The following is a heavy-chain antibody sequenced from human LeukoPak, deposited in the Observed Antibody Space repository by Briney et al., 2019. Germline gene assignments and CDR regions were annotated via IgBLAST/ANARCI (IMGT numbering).Heavy chain of an antibody. Sequence: PSETLSLTCTVSGGSISSSTYYWGWIRQPPGKGLEWIGCMYYSGNIYYNPSLKSRVTISVDTSKNQLSLKLSSVTAADTAVYYCARDHVRFIRRRNNVFDIWGQGTMVTVSS. V-gene: IGHV4-39*07. J-gene: IGHJ3*02. CDR2: MYYSGNI. D-gene: IGHD1-14*01. CDR3: ARDHVRFIRRRNNVFDI. CDR1: GGSISSSTYY.